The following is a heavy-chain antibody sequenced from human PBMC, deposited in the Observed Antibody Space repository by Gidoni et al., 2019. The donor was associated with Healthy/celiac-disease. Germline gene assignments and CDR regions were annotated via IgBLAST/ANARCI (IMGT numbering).Heavy chain of an antibody. V-gene: IGHV1-24*01. Sequence: QVQLVQSGAEVTKPGASVKLSCKLSGYTLTEFSMHSVRQAPGKGLEWMGGFDPEDGETIYAQKFQGRVTMTEETSTDTAYRELSSLRSEDTAVYYCATGPGTTGTTGYFDLWGRGTLVTVSA. J-gene: IGHJ2*01. CDR1: GYTLTEFS. CDR3: ATGPGTTGTTGYFDL. CDR2: FDPEDGET. D-gene: IGHD1-1*01.